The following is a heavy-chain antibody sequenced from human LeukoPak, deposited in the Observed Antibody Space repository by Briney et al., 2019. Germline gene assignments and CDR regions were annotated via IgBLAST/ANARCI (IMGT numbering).Heavy chain of an antibody. V-gene: IGHV4-31*03. CDR2: IYYSGST. CDR1: GGSISSGGYY. D-gene: IGHD5-12*01. CDR3: ARDPQSGYDGGMDV. Sequence: PSETLSLTCTVSGGSISSGGYYWSWIRQHPGKGLESIGYIYYSGSTYYNPSLKSRVTISVDTSKNQFPLKLSSVTAADTAVYYCARDPQSGYDGGMDVWGQGTTVTVSS. J-gene: IGHJ6*02.